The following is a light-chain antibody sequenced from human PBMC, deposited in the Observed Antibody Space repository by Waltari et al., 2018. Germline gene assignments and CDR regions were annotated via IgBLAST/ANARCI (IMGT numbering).Light chain of an antibody. CDR3: QQYYSIPPT. Sequence: DIVMTQSPDSLAVSLGERATINCKSSQSVLYNSNNKNYLAWYQQKPGQPPKLLIYWASTRESGGPDRFSGSGSGTDFTLTISSLQAEDVAVYYCQQYYSIPPTFGQGTKVEIK. J-gene: IGKJ1*01. CDR1: QSVLYNSNNKNY. V-gene: IGKV4-1*01. CDR2: WAS.